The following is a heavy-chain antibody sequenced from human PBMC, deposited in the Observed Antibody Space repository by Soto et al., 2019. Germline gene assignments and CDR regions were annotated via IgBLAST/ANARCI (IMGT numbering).Heavy chain of an antibody. CDR1: GFTFSTYA. D-gene: IGHD6-6*01. V-gene: IGHV3-23*01. J-gene: IGHJ6*02. CDR3: AKDRWDSSSSHGMDV. Sequence: EVQLLESGGGLVQPGGSLRLSCAASGFTFSTYAMSWVRQAPGKGLEWVSVNSGRGVTTYYADSVKDRFTITRDSSKHTLYLQMNSLRAEDTAVYYCAKDRWDSSSSHGMDVWGQGTTVSVSS. CDR2: NSGRGVTT.